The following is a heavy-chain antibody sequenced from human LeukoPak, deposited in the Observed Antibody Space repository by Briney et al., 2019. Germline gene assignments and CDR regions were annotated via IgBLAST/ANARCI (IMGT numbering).Heavy chain of an antibody. J-gene: IGHJ4*02. V-gene: IGHV3-11*04. CDR3: ARPLFWSGYPHGFGY. CDR1: GFTFSDYY. CDR2: ISSSGSTI. Sequence: PGGSLRLSCAASGFTFSDYYMSWIRQAPGKGLEWVSYISSSGSTIYYADSVKGRLTISRDNAKNSLYLQMNSLRAEDTAVYYCARPLFWSGYPHGFGYWGQGTLVTVSS. D-gene: IGHD3-3*01.